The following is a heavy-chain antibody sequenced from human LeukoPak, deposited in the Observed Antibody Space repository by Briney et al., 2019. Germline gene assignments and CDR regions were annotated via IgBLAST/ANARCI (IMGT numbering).Heavy chain of an antibody. CDR2: IYYSGST. J-gene: IGHJ4*02. CDR1: GYSISSGYY. Sequence: PSETLSLTCTVSGYSISSGYYWGWIRQPPGKGLEWIGYIYYSGSTYYNPSLKSRVTISVDTSKNQFSLKLSSVTAADTAVYYCARDRPYSSSWCRFDYWGQGTLVTVSS. D-gene: IGHD6-13*01. V-gene: IGHV4-30-4*08. CDR3: ARDRPYSSSWCRFDY.